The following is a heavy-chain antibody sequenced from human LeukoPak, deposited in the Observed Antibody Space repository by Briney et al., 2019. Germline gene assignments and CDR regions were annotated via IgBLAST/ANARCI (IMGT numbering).Heavy chain of an antibody. CDR3: AKSPRKLDSSHIDP. D-gene: IGHD3-22*01. V-gene: IGHV3-23*01. CDR2: ISGSGATT. Sequence: TGGSLRLSCEASGFTFSAYAMTWVRQAPGKGLAWVSGISGSGATTYYADSVKGRFTISRDNSRNTLYLQMNSLRDEDTAVYYCAKSPRKLDSSHIDPWGQGTLVTVSS. CDR1: GFTFSAYA. J-gene: IGHJ5*02.